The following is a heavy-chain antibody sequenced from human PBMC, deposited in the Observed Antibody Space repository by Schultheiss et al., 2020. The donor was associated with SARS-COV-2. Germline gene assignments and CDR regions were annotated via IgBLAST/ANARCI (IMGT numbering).Heavy chain of an antibody. CDR1: GFTVSSNY. CDR3: AKGIVATLARYYYYGMDV. J-gene: IGHJ6*02. D-gene: IGHD5-12*01. Sequence: GGSLRLSCAASGFTVSSNYMSWVRQAPGKGLEWVSAISGSGGSTYYADSVRGRFTISRDNSKNTLYLQMNSLRAEDTAVYYCAKGIVATLARYYYYGMDVWGQGTTVTVSS. CDR2: ISGSGGST. V-gene: IGHV3-23*01.